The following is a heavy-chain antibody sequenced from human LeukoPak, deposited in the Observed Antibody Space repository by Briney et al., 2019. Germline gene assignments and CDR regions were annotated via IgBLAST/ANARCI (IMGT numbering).Heavy chain of an antibody. Sequence: SGGSLRLSCAASGFTVSRHYMSWVRQAPGKGLEWVSAISGSGDGTYYADSVKGRFTISRDNSKNTLYLQMSGLRAEDTAVYYCAKEPSYCTNGVCYSRVFDRWGQGTLVTVSS. D-gene: IGHD2-8*01. CDR1: GFTVSRHY. CDR2: ISGSGDGT. V-gene: IGHV3-23*01. J-gene: IGHJ5*02. CDR3: AKEPSYCTNGVCYSRVFDR.